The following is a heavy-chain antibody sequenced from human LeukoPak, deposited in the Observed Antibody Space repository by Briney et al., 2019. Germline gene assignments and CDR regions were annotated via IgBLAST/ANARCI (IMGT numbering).Heavy chain of an antibody. CDR1: GFPFSSYA. J-gene: IGHJ4*02. CDR2: ISGSGGST. CDR3: AKDGSLERELLYYFDY. Sequence: PGGSLRPSCEAAGFPFSSYAMSLVRQAPGKGLEWVSGISGSGGSTYHADSVKGRFTISRDNSKNTLQLQMNSLRAEDTAVYYCAKDGSLERELLYYFDYWGQGTLVTVSS. D-gene: IGHD1-26*01. V-gene: IGHV3-23*01.